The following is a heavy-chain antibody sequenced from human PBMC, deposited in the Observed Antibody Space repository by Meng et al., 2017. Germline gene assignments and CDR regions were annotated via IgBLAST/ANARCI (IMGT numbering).Heavy chain of an antibody. CDR2: IYYSGST. Sequence: LHLQESGPGLVKPSETLSLTCTVSGGSISSSSYYWGWIRQPPGKGLEWIGSIYYSGSTYYNPSLKSRVTISVDTSKNQFSLKLSSVTAADTAVYYCARDYDYVWGSYRSNWFDPWGQGTLVTVSS. D-gene: IGHD3-16*02. CDR1: GGSISSSSYY. V-gene: IGHV4-39*07. J-gene: IGHJ5*02. CDR3: ARDYDYVWGSYRSNWFDP.